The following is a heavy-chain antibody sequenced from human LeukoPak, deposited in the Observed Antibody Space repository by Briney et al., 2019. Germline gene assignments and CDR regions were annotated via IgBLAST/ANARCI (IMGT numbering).Heavy chain of an antibody. V-gene: IGHV3-21*04. CDR1: GFTFTSYT. Sequence: GGSLRLSCAASGFTFTSYTMNWVRQAPGKGLEWVSSISSSSTYIYYADSVKGRFTISRDNAKNSVYLQMNSLRAEDTALYYCARGSGSSWYFYFDYWGQGTLVTVSS. J-gene: IGHJ4*02. CDR3: ARGSGSSWYFYFDY. CDR2: ISSSSTYI. D-gene: IGHD6-13*01.